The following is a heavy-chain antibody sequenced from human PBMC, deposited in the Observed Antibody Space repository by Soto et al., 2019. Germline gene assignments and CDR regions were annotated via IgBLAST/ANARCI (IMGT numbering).Heavy chain of an antibody. J-gene: IGHJ5*02. Sequence: SETLSLTCTVYGGSISSFAYYWGWIRPPPGKGLEGIGTVYYNENTYYNPSLKSRVTISVDTAKNQFSLNLRSVTAADTAIYFCSRRERYYGSPGWFDPWGQGTLVTVSS. CDR1: GGSISSFAYY. V-gene: IGHV4-39*01. CDR2: VYYNENT. CDR3: SRRERYYGSPGWFDP. D-gene: IGHD3-10*01.